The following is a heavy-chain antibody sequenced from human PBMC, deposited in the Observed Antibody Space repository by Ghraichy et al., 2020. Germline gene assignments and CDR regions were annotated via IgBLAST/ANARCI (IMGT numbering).Heavy chain of an antibody. D-gene: IGHD3-10*01. CDR3: ASRRNYYGSGRRSNWFDP. CDR2: INHSGST. Sequence: SETLSLTCAVYGGSFSGYYWSWIRQPPGKGLEWIGEINHSGSTNYNPSLKSRVTISVDTSKNQFSLKLSSVTAADTAVYYCASRRNYYGSGRRSNWFDPWGQGTLVTVSS. V-gene: IGHV4-34*01. J-gene: IGHJ5*02. CDR1: GGSFSGYY.